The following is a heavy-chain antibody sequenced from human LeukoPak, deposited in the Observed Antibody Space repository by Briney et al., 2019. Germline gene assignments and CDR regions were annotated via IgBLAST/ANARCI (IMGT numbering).Heavy chain of an antibody. Sequence: ASVKVSCKASGYTFTGYYMHWVRQAPGQGLEWMGWINPNSGGTNYAQKFQGRVTMTRDTSISTAYMELSRLRSDDTAVYYCARTPPEYYDFWSGYQYHFDYWGQGTLVTVSS. CDR1: GYTFTGYY. CDR3: ARTPPEYYDFWSGYQYHFDY. J-gene: IGHJ4*02. D-gene: IGHD3-3*01. CDR2: INPNSGGT. V-gene: IGHV1-2*02.